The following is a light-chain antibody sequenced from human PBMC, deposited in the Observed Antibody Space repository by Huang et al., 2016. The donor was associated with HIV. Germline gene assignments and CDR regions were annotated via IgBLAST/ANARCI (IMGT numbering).Light chain of an antibody. CDR1: HSVRRSY. J-gene: IGKJ4*01. CDR2: DAS. V-gene: IGKV3-20*01. CDR3: QQYGSTPPT. Sequence: EIVLTQSPGILSLSPWERASLSCRASHSVRRSYLAWYQQKPGQAPRLLIDDASSRSIGIPDRCSGSGSGTDFILSISRLEPEDVAVYHCQQYGSTPPTFGGGTKVEIK.